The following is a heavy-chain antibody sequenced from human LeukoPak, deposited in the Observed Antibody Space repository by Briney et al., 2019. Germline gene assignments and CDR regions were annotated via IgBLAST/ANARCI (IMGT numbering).Heavy chain of an antibody. V-gene: IGHV4-30-2*01. CDR3: ARSRSYCTNGVCYGSYYFDY. J-gene: IGHJ4*02. Sequence: SSQTLSLTCTVSGGSISSGGYYWSWIRQPPGEGLEWIGYIYHSGNTYYNPSLKSRVTISVDRSKNQFSLKLSSVTAADTAVYYCARSRSYCTNGVCYGSYYFDYWGQGTLVTVSS. D-gene: IGHD2-8*01. CDR1: GGSISSGGYY. CDR2: IYHSGNT.